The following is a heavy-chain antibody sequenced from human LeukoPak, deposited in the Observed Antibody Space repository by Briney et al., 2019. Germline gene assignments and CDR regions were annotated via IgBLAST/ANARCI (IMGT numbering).Heavy chain of an antibody. CDR1: GSTFSSYS. CDR3: AREGVWGSYRPSSVGY. J-gene: IGHJ4*02. D-gene: IGHD3-16*02. V-gene: IGHV3-21*01. CDR2: ISSSSSYI. Sequence: GGSLRLSCAASGSTFSSYSMNWVRQAPGKGLEWVSSISSSSSYIYYADSVKGRFTISRDNAKNSLYLQMNSLRAEDTAVYYCAREGVWGSYRPSSVGYWGQGTLVTVSS.